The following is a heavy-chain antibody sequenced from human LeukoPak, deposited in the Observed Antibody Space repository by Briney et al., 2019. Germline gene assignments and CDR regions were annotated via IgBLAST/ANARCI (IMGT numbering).Heavy chain of an antibody. Sequence: GGSLRLSCAASGFTFTSYSMNWVRQAPGKGLEWVSTISGSGGSTYYADSVKGRFTISRDNSKNTLYLQMNSLRAEDTAVYYCATAPSGSYFDYWGQGTLVTVSS. J-gene: IGHJ4*02. CDR1: GFTFTSYS. CDR2: ISGSGGST. CDR3: ATAPSGSYFDY. V-gene: IGHV3-23*01. D-gene: IGHD1-26*01.